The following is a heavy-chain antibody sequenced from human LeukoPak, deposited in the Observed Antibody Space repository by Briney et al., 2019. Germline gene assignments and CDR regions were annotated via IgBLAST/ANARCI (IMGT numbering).Heavy chain of an antibody. CDR2: IYFGDSHT. CDR1: GNRFTSYW. D-gene: IGHD6-13*01. V-gene: IGHV5-51*01. CDR3: ATSAGSSSSWEFDY. Sequence: GESLKISCKGSGNRFTSYWIGWVRQMPGKGLEWMGIIYFGDSHTRYSPSFQGQVTISADKSISTAYLQWSSLKASDTAIYYCATSAGSSSSWEFDYWGQGTLVTVSS. J-gene: IGHJ4*02.